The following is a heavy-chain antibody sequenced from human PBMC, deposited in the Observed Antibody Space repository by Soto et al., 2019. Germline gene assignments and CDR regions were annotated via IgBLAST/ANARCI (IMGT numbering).Heavy chain of an antibody. CDR2: VYPGDSDP. Sequence: PGESLNISCKGSRPRFLNYWIAWVCQKLGKGLEWSGIVYPGDSDPRYNPSFDVHVTILSDKSIATVYLQCDSLRPSDTAMYYCTRGLVTSVLNDAFDIWGQGTMVTVSS. V-gene: IGHV5-51*01. D-gene: IGHD4-4*01. CDR3: TRGLVTSVLNDAFDI. J-gene: IGHJ3*02. CDR1: RPRFLNYW.